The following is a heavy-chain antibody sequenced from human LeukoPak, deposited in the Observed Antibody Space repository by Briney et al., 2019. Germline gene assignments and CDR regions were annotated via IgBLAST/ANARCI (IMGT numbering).Heavy chain of an antibody. CDR2: ISSSGSTI. Sequence: QPGGSLRLSCAASGFTFRSYEMNWVRQAPGKGLEWVPFISSSGSTIYYADSVKGRFTISRDNAKNSLYLQMNSPRAEDTAVYYCVDGTPFDYWGQGTLVTVSS. V-gene: IGHV3-48*03. D-gene: IGHD5-24*01. CDR1: GFTFRSYE. CDR3: VDGTPFDY. J-gene: IGHJ4*02.